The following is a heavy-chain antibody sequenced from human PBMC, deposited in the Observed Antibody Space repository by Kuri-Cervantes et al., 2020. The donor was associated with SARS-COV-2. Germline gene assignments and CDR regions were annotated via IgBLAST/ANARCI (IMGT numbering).Heavy chain of an antibody. V-gene: IGHV2-5*05. CDR1: GFPLSTSGVG. Sequence: SGPTLVKPTQTLTLTCTFSGFPLSTSGVGVGWIRQPPGKALEWLALIYWDDDKRYGPSLKSRLTITKDTSNNQVVLTMTNMDPVDTAIYYCAHRRPTVTTNDAFDIWGQGTMVTVSS. CDR3: AHRRPTVTTNDAFDI. J-gene: IGHJ3*02. D-gene: IGHD4-17*01. CDR2: IYWDDDK.